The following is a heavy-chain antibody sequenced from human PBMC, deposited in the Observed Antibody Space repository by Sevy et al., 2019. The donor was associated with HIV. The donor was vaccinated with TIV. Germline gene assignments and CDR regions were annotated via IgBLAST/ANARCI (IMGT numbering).Heavy chain of an antibody. CDR1: GYTFTGYY. V-gene: IGHV1-2*06. J-gene: IGHJ6*02. CDR3: ARDHSPYYYGSGRNGMDV. CDR2: INPNSGGT. Sequence: ASVKVSCKASGYTFTGYYMHWVRQAPGQGLEWMGRINPNSGGTNYAQKFQGRVTMTRDTSISTAYMELSRLRSDDTAAYYCARDHSPYYYGSGRNGMDVWGQGTTVTVSS. D-gene: IGHD3-10*01.